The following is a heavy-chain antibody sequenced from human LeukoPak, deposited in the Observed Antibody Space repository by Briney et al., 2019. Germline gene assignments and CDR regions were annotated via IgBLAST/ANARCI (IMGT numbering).Heavy chain of an antibody. J-gene: IGHJ4*02. D-gene: IGHD3-3*01. CDR1: GGSISGGSYY. CDR3: AKGDDFWSGPPNFDY. CDR2: ISGSGGST. Sequence: ETLSLTCTVSGGSISGGSYYRSWVRQAPGKGLEWVSAISGSGGSTYYADSVKGRFTISRDNSKNTLYLQMNSLRAEDTAVYYCAKGDDFWSGPPNFDYWGQGTLVTVSS. V-gene: IGHV3-23*01.